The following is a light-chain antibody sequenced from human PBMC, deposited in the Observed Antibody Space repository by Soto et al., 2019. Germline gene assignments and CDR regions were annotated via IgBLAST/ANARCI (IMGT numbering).Light chain of an antibody. V-gene: IGKV1-27*01. CDR3: QKYNSAPIT. Sequence: DIQMTQSPSSLSASVGDRVTITCRASQGIGNYLAWFQQKPGKVPKLLIYTASTLQSGVPSRFSGSGSGTDFTLTISSLQPEDVATYYWQKYNSAPITFGQGTRVDSK. CDR1: QGIGNY. CDR2: TAS. J-gene: IGKJ5*01.